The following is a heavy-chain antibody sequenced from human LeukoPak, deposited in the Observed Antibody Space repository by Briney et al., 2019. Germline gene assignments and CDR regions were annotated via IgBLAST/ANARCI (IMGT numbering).Heavy chain of an antibody. CDR2: ISSSSSYI. J-gene: IGHJ5*02. D-gene: IGHD3-10*01. CDR1: GFTFSSYS. CDR3: TAHYYGSGSYPTAFDP. V-gene: IGHV3-21*01. Sequence: GGSLRLSCAASGFTFSSYSMSWVRQAPGKGLEWVSSISSSSSYIYYADSVKGRFTISRDNAKNSLYLQMNSLRAEDTAVYYCTAHYYGSGSYPTAFDPWGQGTLVTVS.